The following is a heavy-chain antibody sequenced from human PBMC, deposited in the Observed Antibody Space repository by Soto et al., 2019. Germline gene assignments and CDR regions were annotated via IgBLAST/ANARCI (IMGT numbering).Heavy chain of an antibody. CDR2: IYYSGST. D-gene: IGHD2-2*01. V-gene: IGHV4-59*01. Sequence: SETLSLTCTVSGGSITSYYWSWIRQPPGKGLEWIGHIYYSGSTNYNPSLKSRVTISVDTSKNQFSLKLSSVTAADTAVYYCARVVLGYCSSTSCRYYYYMDVWGKGTTVTVSS. CDR3: ARVVLGYCSSTSCRYYYYMDV. CDR1: GGSITSYY. J-gene: IGHJ6*03.